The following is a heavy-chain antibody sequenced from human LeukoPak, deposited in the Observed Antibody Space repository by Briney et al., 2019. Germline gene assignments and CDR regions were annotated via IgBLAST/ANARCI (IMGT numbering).Heavy chain of an antibody. CDR3: ARDDGVGVTAIVY. Sequence: GGSLRLSCAASGFTFGSYGMHWVRQAPGKGLEWVAVIWYDGSNKYYADSVKGRFTISRDNSKNTLYLQMNSLRAEDTAVYYCARDDGVGVTAIVYWGQGTLVTVSS. J-gene: IGHJ4*02. CDR2: IWYDGSNK. CDR1: GFTFGSYG. V-gene: IGHV3-33*01. D-gene: IGHD2-21*02.